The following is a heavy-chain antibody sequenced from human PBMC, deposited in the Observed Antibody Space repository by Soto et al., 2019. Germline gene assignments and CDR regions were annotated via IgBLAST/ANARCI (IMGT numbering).Heavy chain of an antibody. CDR1: GGIFSTYA. Sequence: QVQLVQSGAEVKKPGSSVKVSCKASGGIFSTYAISWLRQAPGQGLEWMGGIIPLFGTPNYAQRFQGRVTITADETTSTAYMYLSRHISQDTAVYYCARDPYEYGSGNYSSRIYFWGQGTLVTVSS. J-gene: IGHJ4*02. D-gene: IGHD3-10*01. CDR3: ARDPYEYGSGNYSSRIYF. V-gene: IGHV1-69*01. CDR2: IIPLFGTP.